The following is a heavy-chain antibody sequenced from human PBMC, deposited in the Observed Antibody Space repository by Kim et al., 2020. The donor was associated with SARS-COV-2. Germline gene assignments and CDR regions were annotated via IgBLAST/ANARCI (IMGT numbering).Heavy chain of an antibody. V-gene: IGHV5-10-1*01. CDR1: GYSFTSYW. J-gene: IGHJ6*02. D-gene: IGHD5-18*01. CDR3: ARVHSYGPYNYGMDV. CDR2: IDPSDSYT. Sequence: GASLKISCKGSGYSFTSYWISWVRQMPGKGLEWMGRIDPSDSYTNYSPSFQGHVTISADKSISTAYLQWSSLKASDTAMYYCARVHSYGPYNYGMDVWGQGTTVTVSS.